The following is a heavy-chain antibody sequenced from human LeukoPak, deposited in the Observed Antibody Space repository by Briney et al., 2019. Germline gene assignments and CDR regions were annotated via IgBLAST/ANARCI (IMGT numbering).Heavy chain of an antibody. Sequence: GRSLRLSCAAPGFTFSAYGMHWVRQAPGKGLEWVAVISYDGSNKYYADSVKGRFTISRDNSKNTLYLQMNSLRAEDTAVYYCAKKITMIVVVKYYFDYWGQGTLVTVSS. CDR3: AKKITMIVVVKYYFDY. D-gene: IGHD3-22*01. V-gene: IGHV3-30*18. CDR1: GFTFSAYG. CDR2: ISYDGSNK. J-gene: IGHJ4*02.